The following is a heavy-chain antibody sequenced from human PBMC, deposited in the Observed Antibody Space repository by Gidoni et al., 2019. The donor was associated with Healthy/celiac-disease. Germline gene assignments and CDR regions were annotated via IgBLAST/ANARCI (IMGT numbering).Heavy chain of an antibody. J-gene: IGHJ3*02. V-gene: IGHV1-8*01. D-gene: IGHD3-22*01. Sequence: QVQLVQSGAEVKKPGASVKVSCKASGYTFTSYDINWVRQATGQGLEWMGWMNPNSGNTGYAQKCQGRVTMTRNTSISTAYMELSSLRSEDTAVYYCARSRITMIVVVPEAFDIWGQGTMVTVSS. CDR2: MNPNSGNT. CDR3: ARSRITMIVVVPEAFDI. CDR1: GYTFTSYD.